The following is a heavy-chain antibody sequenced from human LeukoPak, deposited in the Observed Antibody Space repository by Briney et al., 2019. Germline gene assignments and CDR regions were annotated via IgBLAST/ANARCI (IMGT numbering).Heavy chain of an antibody. Sequence: ASVKVSCKSSGYMFTSHGIHWLRRAPGQGLEWMGWINPNSGGTNYAQKFQGRVTMTRDTSISTAYMELSSLRSEDTAVYYCARVSNLPYYYYMDVWGKGTTVTVSS. CDR2: INPNSGGT. J-gene: IGHJ6*03. CDR3: ARVSNLPYYYYMDV. D-gene: IGHD4-11*01. CDR1: GYMFTSHG. V-gene: IGHV1-2*02.